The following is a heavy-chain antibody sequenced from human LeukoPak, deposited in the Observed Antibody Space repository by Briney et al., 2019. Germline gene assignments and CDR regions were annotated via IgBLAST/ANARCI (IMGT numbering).Heavy chain of an antibody. V-gene: IGHV1-8*03. J-gene: IGHJ5*02. Sequence: GASVKVSCKASGYTFTSYDINWVRQATGQGLEWMGWMNPNSGNTGYAQKFQGRVTITRNTSISTAYMELSSLRSEDTAVYYCARTPTGPLNWFDPWGQGTLVTVSS. D-gene: IGHD1-14*01. CDR2: MNPNSGNT. CDR1: GYTFTSYD. CDR3: ARTPTGPLNWFDP.